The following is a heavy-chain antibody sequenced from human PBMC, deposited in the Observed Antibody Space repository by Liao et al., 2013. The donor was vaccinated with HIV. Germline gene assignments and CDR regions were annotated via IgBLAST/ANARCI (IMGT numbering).Heavy chain of an antibody. D-gene: IGHD3-16*01. V-gene: IGHV4-34*06. CDR3: SCRRGRLPGTLGTRLNY. CDR2: ISFNGRAA. Sequence: QVRLEQWGTGLLRPSETLSLTCAVYGTPFNKYFWTWIRQAPGKGPEWIGEISFNGRAANYNPSLKTRVTLSADMSKDQFSLRLASVTAADTAVVVTSCRRGRLPGTLGTRLNYWGQGTLVTVSS. CDR1: GTPFNKYF. J-gene: IGHJ4*02.